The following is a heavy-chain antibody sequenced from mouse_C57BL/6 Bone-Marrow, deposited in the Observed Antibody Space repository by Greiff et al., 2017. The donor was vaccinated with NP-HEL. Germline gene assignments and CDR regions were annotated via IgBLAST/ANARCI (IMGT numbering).Heavy chain of an antibody. CDR3: ARGPFYGSSYYWYFDV. D-gene: IGHD1-1*01. CDR2: ISNLAYSI. CDR1: GFTFSDYG. V-gene: IGHV5-15*01. J-gene: IGHJ1*03. Sequence: EVHLVESGGGLVQPGGSLKLSCAASGFTFSDYGMAWVRQAPRKGPEWVAFISNLAYSIYYADTVTGRFTISRENAKNTLYLEMSSLRSEDTAMYYCARGPFYGSSYYWYFDVWGTGTTVTVSS.